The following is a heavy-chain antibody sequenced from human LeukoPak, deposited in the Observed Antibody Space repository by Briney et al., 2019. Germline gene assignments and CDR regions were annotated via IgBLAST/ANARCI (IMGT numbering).Heavy chain of an antibody. Sequence: PSETLSLTCTVSFDSISSYYWSWIRQPPGKGLEWIGYIYYSGSTNYNPSLKSRVTISVDTSKNQFSLKLSSVTAADTAVYYCARGEYGDYFDYWGQGTLVTVSS. CDR1: FDSISSYY. CDR2: IYYSGST. D-gene: IGHD3-10*01. V-gene: IGHV4-59*08. J-gene: IGHJ4*02. CDR3: ARGEYGDYFDY.